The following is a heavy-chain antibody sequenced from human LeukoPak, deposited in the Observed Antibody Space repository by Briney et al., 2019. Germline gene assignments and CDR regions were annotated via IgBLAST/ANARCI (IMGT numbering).Heavy chain of an antibody. V-gene: IGHV3-21*01. CDR3: ARDFDFWSAI. CDR1: GFTFSSYS. D-gene: IGHD3-3*01. CDR2: ISSSSSYI. Sequence: GGSLRLSCAASGFTFSSYSMNWVRQAPGKGLEWVSSISSSSSYIYYADSVKGRFTISRDNAKNSLYLQMSSLRAEDTALYYCARDFDFWSAIWGQGALVTVSS. J-gene: IGHJ4*02.